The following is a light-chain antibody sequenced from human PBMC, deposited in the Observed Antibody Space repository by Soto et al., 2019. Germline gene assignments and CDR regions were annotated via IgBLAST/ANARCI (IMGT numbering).Light chain of an antibody. V-gene: IGKV3-20*01. CDR1: QTISSSF. CDR3: HQFGSSPLDT. J-gene: IGKJ3*01. CDR2: RAS. Sequence: EIVLTQSPGTLSLSPGERATLACRASQTISSSFLAWYQQKPGQAPRLLIYRASRRAPGIPDRFSGGGSWTDFTLTISRLEPEDFSVYYCHQFGSSPLDTFGTGTKVEIK.